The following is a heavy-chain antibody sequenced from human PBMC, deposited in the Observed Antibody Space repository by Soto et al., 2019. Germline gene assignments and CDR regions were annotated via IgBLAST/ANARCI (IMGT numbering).Heavy chain of an antibody. D-gene: IGHD5-12*01. Sequence: PGGSLRLSCAASGFTVSNTYMPWVRQPPGKGLEWVANIKQDGSEKYYVDSVKGRFTISRDNAENSVYLQMNSLRAEDTAVYYWSCDPGYGGGNSATHVLDFGGKGPRVTVPP. CDR3: SCDPGYGGGNSATHVLDF. V-gene: IGHV3-7*01. CDR2: IKQDGSEK. J-gene: IGHJ4*02. CDR1: GFTVSNTY.